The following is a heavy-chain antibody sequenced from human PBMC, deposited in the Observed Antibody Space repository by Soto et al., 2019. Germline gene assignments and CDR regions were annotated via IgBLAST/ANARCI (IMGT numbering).Heavy chain of an antibody. V-gene: IGHV4-34*01. CDR3: ARDGPKYYDFWSGYYNWFDP. D-gene: IGHD3-3*01. J-gene: IGHJ5*02. CDR2: INHSGST. CDR1: GGSFSGYY. Sequence: PSETLSLTCAVYGGSFSGYYWSWIRQPPGKGLEWIGEINHSGSTNYNPSLKGRVTISVDTSKNQFSLKLSSVTAADTAVYYCARDGPKYYDFWSGYYNWFDPWGQGTLVTVSS.